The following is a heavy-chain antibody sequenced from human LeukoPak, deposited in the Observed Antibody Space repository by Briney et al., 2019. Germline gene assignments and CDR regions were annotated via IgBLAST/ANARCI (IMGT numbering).Heavy chain of an antibody. V-gene: IGHV4-59*01. CDR2: IDHSGST. Sequence: SETLSLTCTVSGGSFSSYYWTWIRQPPGKGLEWIGYIDHSGSTNYNPSLKSRVSISSDTSKNQFSLELSSVTAADTAVYYCARLTATVSIHAYFDYWGQGTLVTVSS. CDR1: GGSFSSYY. D-gene: IGHD4-17*01. J-gene: IGHJ4*02. CDR3: ARLTATVSIHAYFDY.